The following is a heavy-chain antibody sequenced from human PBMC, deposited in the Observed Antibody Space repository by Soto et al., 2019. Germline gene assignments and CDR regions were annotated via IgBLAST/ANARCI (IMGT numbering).Heavy chain of an antibody. CDR1: VVSISSGGYY. CDR2: IYYSGST. CDR3: ARIPTGIAVGFEY. V-gene: IGHV4-61*08. J-gene: IGHJ4*02. D-gene: IGHD6-19*01. Sequence: SETLSLTCTFSVVSISSGGYYCSWIRQPPGKGLEWIGYIYYSGSTNYNPSLKSRVTISVDTSKDQFSLKLSSVTAADTAVYYCARIPTGIAVGFEYWGQGTLVIVSS.